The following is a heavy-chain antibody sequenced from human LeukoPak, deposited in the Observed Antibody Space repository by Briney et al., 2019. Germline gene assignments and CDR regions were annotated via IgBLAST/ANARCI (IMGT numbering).Heavy chain of an antibody. CDR2: ISAYNGNT. CDR3: ARDRLRFLEWLLDKYNWFDP. Sequence: ASVKVSCKASGYTFTSYYMHWVRQAPGQGLEWMGWISAYNGNTNYAQKLQGRVTMTTDTSTSTAYMELRSLRSDDTAVYYCARDRLRFLEWLLDKYNWFDPWGQGTLVTVSS. D-gene: IGHD3-3*01. V-gene: IGHV1-18*04. CDR1: GYTFTSYY. J-gene: IGHJ5*02.